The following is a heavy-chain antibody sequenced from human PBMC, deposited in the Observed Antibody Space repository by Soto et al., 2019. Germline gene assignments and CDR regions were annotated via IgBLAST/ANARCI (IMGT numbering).Heavy chain of an antibody. CDR2: IYWDDDK. Sequence: QITLKESGPALVKPTQTLTLTCTISGFSLSTGGVGVGWIRQPPGKALEWLALIYWDDDKRYSPSLRSRLTITKDTPKHQVVLTMTNIDPVDTATYYCAHSRCGGDCLQSYSSHYYYGMDVWGQGTTVTVSS. V-gene: IGHV2-5*02. D-gene: IGHD2-21*02. CDR1: GFSLSTGGVG. CDR3: AHSRCGGDCLQSYSSHYYYGMDV. J-gene: IGHJ6*02.